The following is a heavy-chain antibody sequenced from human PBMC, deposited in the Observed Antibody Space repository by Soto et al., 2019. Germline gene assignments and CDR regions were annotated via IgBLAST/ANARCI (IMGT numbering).Heavy chain of an antibody. CDR3: ARDRGITIFGVAPDYYGMDV. V-gene: IGHV4-4*02. CDR2: IYHSGST. CDR1: GGSISSSNW. Sequence: PSETLSLTCAVSGGSISSSNWWSWVRQPPGKGLEWIGEIYHSGSTNYNPSLKSRVTISVDTSKNQFSLKLSSVTAADTAVYYCARDRGITIFGVAPDYYGMDVWGQGTTVTVSS. J-gene: IGHJ6*02. D-gene: IGHD3-3*01.